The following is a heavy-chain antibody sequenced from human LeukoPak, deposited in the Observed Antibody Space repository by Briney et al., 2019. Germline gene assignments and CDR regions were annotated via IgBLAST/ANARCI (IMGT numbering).Heavy chain of an antibody. V-gene: IGHV3-11*01. CDR2: ISSSGSTI. CDR1: GFTFSDYY. D-gene: IGHD4-17*01. J-gene: IGHJ4*02. Sequence: GGSLRLSCAASGFTFSDYYMSWIRQAPGKGLEWVSYISSSGSTIYYADSVKGRFTISRDNAKNSLYLQMNSLRAEDTAVYYCARDLEWATVTFDYWGQGTLVTVSS. CDR3: ARDLEWATVTFDY.